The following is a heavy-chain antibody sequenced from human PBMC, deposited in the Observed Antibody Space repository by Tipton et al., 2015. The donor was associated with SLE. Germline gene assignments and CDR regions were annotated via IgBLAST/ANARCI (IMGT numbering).Heavy chain of an antibody. V-gene: IGHV1-2*06. Sequence: QVQLVQSGAEVKKPGTSVKVSCKASGYTFTGYYMHWVRQAPGQGLEWMGRLNPNSGGTNYAQKFQGRVTMTRDTSISTAYMELTRLRSDDTAVYYCAREPSDSRPFDYWGQGTLVTVSS. J-gene: IGHJ4*02. CDR3: AREPSDSRPFDY. D-gene: IGHD2-21*02. CDR2: LNPNSGGT. CDR1: GYTFTGYY.